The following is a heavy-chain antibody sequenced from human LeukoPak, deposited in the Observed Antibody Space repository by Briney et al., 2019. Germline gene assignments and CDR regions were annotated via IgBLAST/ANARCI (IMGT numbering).Heavy chain of an antibody. Sequence: GGSLRLSCAAPGITFSNYNMNWVRQAPGKGLEWISSITSSSSYTFYADSVKGRFTISRDNAKNLLYPQMNSLRVEDTAIYYCARDPYNGAYSEGYYYYYMDVWGKGTTVTVSS. CDR2: ITSSSSYT. CDR3: ARDPYNGAYSEGYYYYYMDV. J-gene: IGHJ6*03. V-gene: IGHV3-21*01. D-gene: IGHD1-1*01. CDR1: GITFSNYN.